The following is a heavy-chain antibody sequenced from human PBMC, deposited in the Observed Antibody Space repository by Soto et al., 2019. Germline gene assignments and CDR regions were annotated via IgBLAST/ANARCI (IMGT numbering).Heavy chain of an antibody. D-gene: IGHD3-22*01. J-gene: IGHJ4*02. CDR1: GGSFSGYY. CDR2: INHSGST. Sequence: PSETLSLTCAVYGGSFSGYYWSWIRQPPGKGLEWIGEINHSGSTNYNPSLKSRVTISVDTSKNQFSLKLSSVTAADTAVYYCARFYKKYYSDSSGYSNWGQGTLVTVSS. CDR3: ARFYKKYYSDSSGYSN. V-gene: IGHV4-34*01.